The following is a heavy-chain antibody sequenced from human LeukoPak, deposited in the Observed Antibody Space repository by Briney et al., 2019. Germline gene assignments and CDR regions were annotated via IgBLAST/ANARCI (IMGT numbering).Heavy chain of an antibody. Sequence: GGSLRLSCAVSGFTFSSHWMRWVRQAPGKGLVWVSHIKSDGTSTNYADSVKGRFTVSRDNAKNTLNLQMNSLRAEDTAVYYCARGGDYYDSSGYLWRPAEIDYWGQGTLVTVSS. V-gene: IGHV3-74*01. CDR2: IKSDGTST. CDR1: GFTFSSHW. J-gene: IGHJ4*02. CDR3: ARGGDYYDSSGYLWRPAEIDY. D-gene: IGHD3-22*01.